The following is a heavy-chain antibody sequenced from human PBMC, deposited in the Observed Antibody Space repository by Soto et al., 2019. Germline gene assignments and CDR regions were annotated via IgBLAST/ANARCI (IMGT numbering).Heavy chain of an antibody. CDR2: IIPIFGTA. CDR1: GGTFSSYA. CDR3: VPSGYCSGGSCYSKPGY. V-gene: IGHV1-69*13. J-gene: IGHJ4*02. D-gene: IGHD2-15*01. Sequence: GASVKVSCKASGGTFSSYAISWVRQAPGQGLEWMGGIIPIFGTANYAQKFQGRVTITADESTSTAYMELSSLRSEDTAVYYCVPSGYCSGGSCYSKPGYWGQGTLVTVSS.